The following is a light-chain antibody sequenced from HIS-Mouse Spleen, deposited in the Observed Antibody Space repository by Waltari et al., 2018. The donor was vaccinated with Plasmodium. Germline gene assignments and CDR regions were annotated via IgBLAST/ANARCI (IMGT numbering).Light chain of an antibody. J-gene: IGKJ1*01. CDR1: QSIRSW. CDR2: KAS. V-gene: IGKV1-5*03. CDR3: QQYNSYSWT. Sequence: DIQMTQSPSTLSASVGDRFTITCRASQSIRSWLAWYQQKPGKAPKLLIYKASSLESGVPSRFSGSGSGTEFTLTISSLQPDDFATYYCQQYNSYSWTFGQGTKVEIK.